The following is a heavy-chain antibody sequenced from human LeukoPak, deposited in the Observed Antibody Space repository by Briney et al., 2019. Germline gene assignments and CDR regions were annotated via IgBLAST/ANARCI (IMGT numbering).Heavy chain of an antibody. CDR3: VRESSYWYARADY. D-gene: IGHD6-19*01. V-gene: IGHV4-30-2*01. CDR1: GGSISSGGYS. CDR2: IYHSGST. J-gene: IGHJ4*02. Sequence: SQTLSLTCAVSGGSISSGGYSWSWIRQPPGKGLEWIGYIYHSGSTYYNPSLKSRVTISVDTSKNQFSLRLISVTAADTAVYYCVRESSYWYARADYWGQGTLVTVSS.